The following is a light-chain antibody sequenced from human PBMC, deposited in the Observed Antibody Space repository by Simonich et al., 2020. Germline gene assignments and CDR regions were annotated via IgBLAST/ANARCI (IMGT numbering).Light chain of an antibody. J-gene: IGLJ2*01. CDR1: SSDVGGYNY. CDR2: DVS. CDR3: SSYTSSTHVV. V-gene: IGLV2-14*01. Sequence: QSALTQPRSVSGSPGQSVTISCTGTSSDVGGYNYVSWYQQHPGKAPKLMIYDVSNRPSGVSKRFSGSKSGNTASLTISGLQAEDEADYYCSSYTSSTHVVFGGGTKLTVL.